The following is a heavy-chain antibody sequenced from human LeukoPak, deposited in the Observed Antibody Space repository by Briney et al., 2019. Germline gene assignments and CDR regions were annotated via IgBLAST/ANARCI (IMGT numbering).Heavy chain of an antibody. J-gene: IGHJ3*02. CDR2: INPSGGST. D-gene: IGHD1-26*01. CDR3: ARGRLWEVLDAFDM. Sequence: ASVKVSCKASAYTFTGYYMHWVRQAPGQGLEWMGIINPSGGSTTYAQKFHGRVTMTRDTSTSTVYMELSNLRSEDTAVYYCARGRLWEVLDAFDMWGQGTMVTVSS. V-gene: IGHV1-46*03. CDR1: AYTFTGYY.